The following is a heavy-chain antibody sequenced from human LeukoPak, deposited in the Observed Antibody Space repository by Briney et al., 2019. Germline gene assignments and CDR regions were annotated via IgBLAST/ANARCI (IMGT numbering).Heavy chain of an antibody. D-gene: IGHD3-9*01. J-gene: IGHJ6*02. CDR3: AREDYDILTMAGYYGMDV. CDR1: GYTFTSYG. V-gene: IGHV1-18*01. Sequence: ASVKVSCKASGYTFTSYGISWVRQAPGQGLEWMGWISAHNGNTNYAQKFQGRVTMTTDTSTSTAYMELRSLRSDDTAVYYCAREDYDILTMAGYYGMDVWGQGTTVTVSS. CDR2: ISAHNGNT.